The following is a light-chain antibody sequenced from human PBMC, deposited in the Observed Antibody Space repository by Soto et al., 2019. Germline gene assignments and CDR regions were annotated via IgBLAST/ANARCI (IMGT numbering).Light chain of an antibody. CDR3: QQYNNWPPDRT. CDR2: GAS. Sequence: EIVMTQSPATLSVSPGERATLSCRASQSVGSNLAWYQLNPGQAPRLLIYGASTRATGIPARFSGSGSGTDFTLNISSLQSEDFAIYFCQQYNNWPPDRTFGQGTKVEIK. V-gene: IGKV3-15*01. J-gene: IGKJ1*01. CDR1: QSVGSN.